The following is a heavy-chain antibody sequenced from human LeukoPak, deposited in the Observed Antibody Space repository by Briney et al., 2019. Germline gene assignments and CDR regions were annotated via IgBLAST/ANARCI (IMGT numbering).Heavy chain of an antibody. J-gene: IGHJ5*02. CDR1: GYTFTSYG. D-gene: IGHD3-10*01. CDR2: ISAYNGNT. V-gene: IGHV1-18*01. Sequence: ASVKVSCKASGYTFTSYGISWVRQAPGQGLEWMGWISAYNGNTNYAQKLQGRVTMTADTSTSTAYMELRSLRSDDTAVYYCARVHRTGSGSYYMRGWFDPWGQGTLVTVS. CDR3: ARVHRTGSGSYYMRGWFDP.